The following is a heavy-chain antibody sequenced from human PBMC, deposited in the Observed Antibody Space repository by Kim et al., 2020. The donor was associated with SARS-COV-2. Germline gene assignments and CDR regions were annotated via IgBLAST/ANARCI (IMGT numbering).Heavy chain of an antibody. CDR1: GGSISSYD. CDR2: IYYSGST. Sequence: SETLSLTCTVSGGSISSYDWSWIRQPPGKGLEWVGYIYYSGSTNYNPSLKSRVTISVDTSKNKFSLKLSSGTAADTAVYYCARGYYDILTGYNGYYYYGMDVWGQGTPVTVSS. CDR3: ARGYYDILTGYNGYYYYGMDV. V-gene: IGHV4-59*01. D-gene: IGHD3-9*01. J-gene: IGHJ6*02.